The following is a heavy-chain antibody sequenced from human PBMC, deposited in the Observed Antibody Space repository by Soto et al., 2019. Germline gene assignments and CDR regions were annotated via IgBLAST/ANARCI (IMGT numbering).Heavy chain of an antibody. J-gene: IGHJ4*02. V-gene: IGHV1-69*06. D-gene: IGHD6-6*01. CDR3: ASFQRIAARHPPVGY. Sequence: SVKVSCKASGGTFSSYAISWVRQAPGQGLEWMGGIIPIFGTANYAQKFQGRVTITADKSTSTAYMELSSLRSEDTAVYYCASFQRIAARHPPVGYWGQGTLVPVSS. CDR2: IIPIFGTA. CDR1: GGTFSSYA.